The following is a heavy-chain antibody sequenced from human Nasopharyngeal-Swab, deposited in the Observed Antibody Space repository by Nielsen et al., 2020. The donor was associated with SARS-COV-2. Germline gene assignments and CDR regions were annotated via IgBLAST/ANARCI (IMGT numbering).Heavy chain of an antibody. Sequence: GESLKISCAASGFTVSSKYMSWVRQAPGKGLEWVSVIYSGNTTYYADSVKGRITISRDNSKNTVYLQLNSLRAEDTAVYYCAKGTGMTYRAIDYWGQGTLVTVSA. CDR3: AKGTGMTYRAIDY. D-gene: IGHD1-14*01. V-gene: IGHV3-53*01. CDR2: IYSGNTT. CDR1: GFTVSSKY. J-gene: IGHJ4*02.